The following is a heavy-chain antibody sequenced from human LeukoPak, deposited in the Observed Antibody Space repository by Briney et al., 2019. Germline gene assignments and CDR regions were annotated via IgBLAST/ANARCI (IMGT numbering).Heavy chain of an antibody. CDR2: INAGNGNT. CDR1: GYTFTSYA. Sequence: ASVEVSCKASGYTFTSYAMHWVRQAPGQRLEWMGWINAGNGNTKYSQKFQGRVTITRDTSASTAYMELSSLRSEDTAVYYCARDDSYGSGSYYSLFDYWGQGTLVTVSS. V-gene: IGHV1-3*01. D-gene: IGHD3-10*01. J-gene: IGHJ4*02. CDR3: ARDDSYGSGSYYSLFDY.